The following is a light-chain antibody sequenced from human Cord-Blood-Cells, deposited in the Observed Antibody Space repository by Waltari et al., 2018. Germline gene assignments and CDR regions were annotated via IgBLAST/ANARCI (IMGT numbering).Light chain of an antibody. Sequence: QSALTPPASVSGSPGQSITISCTGTSSDVGSYNLLSWYQQHPGKAPKLMIYEGSKRPSGVSNRFSGSKSGNTASLTISGLQAEDEADYYCCSYAGSSTWVFGGGTKLTVL. V-gene: IGLV2-23*01. CDR3: CSYAGSSTWV. CDR1: SSDVGSYNL. CDR2: EGS. J-gene: IGLJ3*02.